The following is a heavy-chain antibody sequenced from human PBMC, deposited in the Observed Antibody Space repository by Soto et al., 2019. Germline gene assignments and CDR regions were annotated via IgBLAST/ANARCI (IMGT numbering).Heavy chain of an antibody. J-gene: IGHJ4*02. D-gene: IGHD3-22*01. CDR1: GYTFTSYD. Sequence: ASVKVSCKASGYTFTSYDINWVRQATGQGLEWMGWMNPNSGNTGYAQKLQGRVTMTRNTSISTAYMELRSLRSDDTAVYYCARGGDSSRGDYWGQGTQVTVSS. CDR2: MNPNSGNT. CDR3: ARGGDSSRGDY. V-gene: IGHV1-8*01.